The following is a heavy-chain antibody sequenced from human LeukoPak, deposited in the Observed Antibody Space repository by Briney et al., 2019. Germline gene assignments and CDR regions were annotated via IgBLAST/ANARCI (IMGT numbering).Heavy chain of an antibody. CDR1: GGSISSGSYY. D-gene: IGHD2-2*01. J-gene: IGHJ6*03. Sequence: SETLSLTCTVSGGSISSGSYYWSWIRQPAGKGLEWIGRIYTSGSTNYNPSLKSRVTISVDTSKNQFSLKLSSVTAADTAVYYCARVRGVPAAMETYYYYYMDVWGKGTTVTVSS. CDR2: IYTSGST. CDR3: ARVRGVPAAMETYYYYYMDV. V-gene: IGHV4-61*02.